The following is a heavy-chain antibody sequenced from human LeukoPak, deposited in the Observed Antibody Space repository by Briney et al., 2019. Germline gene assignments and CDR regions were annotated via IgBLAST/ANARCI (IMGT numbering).Heavy chain of an antibody. J-gene: IGHJ6*03. V-gene: IGHV3-66*02. Sequence: PGGSLRLSCAASGFTVSSNYMSWVRQAPGKGLQWVSLIYSGGSAYYADSVKARFTISRDNSQNTVSLQLNNLRIEDTALYYCAKTSLSDPSGHYYYMDVWGKGTTVTVSS. CDR3: AKTSLSDPSGHYYYMDV. CDR2: IYSGGSA. D-gene: IGHD3-3*01. CDR1: GFTVSSNY.